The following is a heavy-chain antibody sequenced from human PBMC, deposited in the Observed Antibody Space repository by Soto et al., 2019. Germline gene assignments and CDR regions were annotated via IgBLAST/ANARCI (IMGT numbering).Heavy chain of an antibody. Sequence: QVQLQESGPGLVKPSETLSLTCTVSGGSVSSGSYYWSWIRQPPGKVLEWIGYIYYGGSTNYNPSLQSRVTISVDTSKNQFPLKLSSVTAADTAVYYCAREDYYDSSDWGQGTLVTVSS. CDR2: IYYGGST. V-gene: IGHV4-61*01. CDR1: GGSVSSGSYY. J-gene: IGHJ1*01. D-gene: IGHD3-22*01. CDR3: AREDYYDSSD.